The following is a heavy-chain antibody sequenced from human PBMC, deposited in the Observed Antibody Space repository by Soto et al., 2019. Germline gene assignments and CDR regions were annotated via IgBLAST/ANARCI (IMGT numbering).Heavy chain of an antibody. V-gene: IGHV3-21*01. CDR3: ACELGGRDDAFDI. J-gene: IGHJ3*02. Sequence: EVQLVESGGGLVKPGGSLRLSCAASGFTFSSYSMNWVRQAPGKGLEWVSSISSSSSYIYYADSVKGRFTISRDNAKNSLYLQMNSLRAEDTAVYYCACELGGRDDAFDIWGQGTMVTVSS. D-gene: IGHD1-26*01. CDR2: ISSSSSYI. CDR1: GFTFSSYS.